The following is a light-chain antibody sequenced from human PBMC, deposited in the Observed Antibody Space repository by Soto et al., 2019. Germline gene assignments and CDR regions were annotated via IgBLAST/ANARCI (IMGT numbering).Light chain of an antibody. CDR3: QQYGTSPIT. V-gene: IGKV3-20*01. CDR1: QTITNNY. J-gene: IGKJ5*01. CDR2: GAS. Sequence: EIVLTQSPGTLSLSPGERATLSCRTSQTITNNYLAWYQQKPGQAPRLLIYGASSRVTGIPDRFSGSGSGTDVTLTISRLEPEDFAVYYCQQYGTSPITFGQGTRMEIK.